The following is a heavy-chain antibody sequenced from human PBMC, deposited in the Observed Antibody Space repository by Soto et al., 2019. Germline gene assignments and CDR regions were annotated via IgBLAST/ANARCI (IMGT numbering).Heavy chain of an antibody. CDR1: GGSFGKSA. CDR2: FIPVYRTL. CDR3: ATGVIWIGYFTVDS. J-gene: IGHJ4*02. D-gene: IGHD3-3*01. Sequence: SVKVSCKASGGSFGKSAINWLRQTPGQGLEWLGGFIPVYRTLNYAQKFQGRVTITADESTGPAYMTLSSLASDDTAVYYCATGVIWIGYFTVDSWGQGTRVTVSS. V-gene: IGHV1-69*13.